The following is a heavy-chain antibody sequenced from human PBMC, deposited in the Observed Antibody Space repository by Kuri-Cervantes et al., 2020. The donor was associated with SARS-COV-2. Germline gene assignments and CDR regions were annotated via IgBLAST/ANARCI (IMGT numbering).Heavy chain of an antibody. CDR2: ISYDGSNK. V-gene: IGHV3-30*09. D-gene: IGHD3-3*01. Sequence: GESLKISCAASGFTFSSYAMHWVRQAPGKGLEWVAVISYDGSNKYYADSVKGRFAISRDNSKNTLYLQMNSLRSDDTAVYYCARDLSSKYYDFWSGVGWFDPWGQGTLVTVSS. CDR3: ARDLSSKYYDFWSGVGWFDP. CDR1: GFTFSSYA. J-gene: IGHJ5*02.